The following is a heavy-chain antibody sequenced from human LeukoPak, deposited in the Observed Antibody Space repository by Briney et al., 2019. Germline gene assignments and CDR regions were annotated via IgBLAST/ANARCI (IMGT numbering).Heavy chain of an antibody. CDR1: GFTFTNPA. Sequence: PGGSLRLSCAASGFTFTNPAMGWVRQAPGKGLEWVSVVSGSGDFIYYGDSVKGRFTISRDNSKNTVYLQVRSLRAEDTALYYCAKTRGGNPRYYFDYWGHGTLVTVSS. CDR2: VSGSGDFI. CDR3: AKTRGGNPRYYFDY. V-gene: IGHV3-23*01. D-gene: IGHD4-23*01. J-gene: IGHJ4*01.